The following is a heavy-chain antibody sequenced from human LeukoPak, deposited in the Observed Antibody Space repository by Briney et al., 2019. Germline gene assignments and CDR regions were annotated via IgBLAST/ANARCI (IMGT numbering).Heavy chain of an antibody. D-gene: IGHD2-21*01. J-gene: IGHJ4*02. Sequence: ASVKVSCRASGYTFTGYYMHWVRQAPGQGLEWMGWINPNSGGTNYAQKFQGRVTMTRDTSISTAYMELSRLRSDDTAVYYCARDLGPIVVVIAHDYWGQGTLVTVSS. CDR2: INPNSGGT. CDR1: GYTFTGYY. CDR3: ARDLGPIVVVIAHDY. V-gene: IGHV1-2*02.